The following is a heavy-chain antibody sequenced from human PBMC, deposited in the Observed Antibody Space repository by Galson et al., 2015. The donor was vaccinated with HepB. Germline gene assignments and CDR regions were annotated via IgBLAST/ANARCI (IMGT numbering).Heavy chain of an antibody. CDR2: INHSGST. CDR1: GGSFSGYY. V-gene: IGHV4-34*01. CDR3: ASSSDI. Sequence: SETLSLTCAVYGGSFSGYYWSWIRQPPGKGLEWIGEINHSGSTNYNPSLKSRVTISVDTSKNQFSLKLSSVTAADTAVYYCASSSDIWGQGTMVTVSS. J-gene: IGHJ3*02.